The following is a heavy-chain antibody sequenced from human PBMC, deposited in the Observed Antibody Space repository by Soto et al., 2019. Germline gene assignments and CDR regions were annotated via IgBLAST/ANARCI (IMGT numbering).Heavy chain of an antibody. CDR2: IGASGDIT. V-gene: IGHV3-23*01. D-gene: IGHD2-21*02. J-gene: IGHJ4*02. CDR3: AKDDFTDRGDDYFDY. CDR1: GFTFSSYA. Sequence: PGGSLRLSCAASGFTFSSYAMGWVRQAPGKGLEWVAGIGASGDITWYADSVKGRLSISRDNSKNTLYLQLNSLRFEDTAVYYCAKDDFTDRGDDYFDYWGPGTLVTVSS.